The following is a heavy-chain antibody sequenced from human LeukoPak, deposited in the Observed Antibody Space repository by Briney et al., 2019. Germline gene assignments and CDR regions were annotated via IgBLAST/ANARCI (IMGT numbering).Heavy chain of an antibody. V-gene: IGHV3-7*01. Sequence: GGSLRLSCAASGFTFSSYWMRWVRQAPGKGLDWVASINQDGSEKYYVDSVKGRFTISRDTSENMMYLQMNSLRAEDTAVYYCARDGGSSIDYWGQGALVTVSS. CDR3: ARDGGSSIDY. CDR1: GFTFSSYW. J-gene: IGHJ4*02. D-gene: IGHD6-13*01. CDR2: INQDGSEK.